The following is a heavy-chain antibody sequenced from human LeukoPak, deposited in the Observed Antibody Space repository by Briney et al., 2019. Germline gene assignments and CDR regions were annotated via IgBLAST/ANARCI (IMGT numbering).Heavy chain of an antibody. CDR3: ASNYYGSGSYDY. CDR1: GYTFTGYY. Sequence: ASVKVSCKASGYTFTGYYMHWVRQAPAQRLEWMGWINHNSGGTNYAQKFQGRVTMTRDTSISTAYMDLSRLRSDDTAVYYCASNYYGSGSYDYWGQGTLVTVS. V-gene: IGHV1-2*02. D-gene: IGHD3-10*01. J-gene: IGHJ4*02. CDR2: INHNSGGT.